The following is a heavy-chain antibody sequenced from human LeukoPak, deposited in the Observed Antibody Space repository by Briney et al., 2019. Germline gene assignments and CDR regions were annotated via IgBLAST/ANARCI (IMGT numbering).Heavy chain of an antibody. J-gene: IGHJ3*02. Sequence: GGSLRLSCAASGFTFSSYGMHWVRQAPGKGLEWVSVIYSGGSTYYADSVKGRITISRDNSKNTLYLQMNSLRAEDTAVYYCARDRGMDDAFDIWGQGTMVTVSS. V-gene: IGHV3-53*01. CDR1: GFTFSSYG. D-gene: IGHD2-15*01. CDR2: IYSGGST. CDR3: ARDRGMDDAFDI.